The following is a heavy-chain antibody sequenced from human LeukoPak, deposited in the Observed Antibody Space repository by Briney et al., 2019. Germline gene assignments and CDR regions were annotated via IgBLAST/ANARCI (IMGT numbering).Heavy chain of an antibody. J-gene: IGHJ3*02. CDR3: ARWGNSGLSAFDI. D-gene: IGHD3-10*01. Sequence: PSETLSLTCTVSGGSISSSSYYWGWIRQPPGKGLEWIGSIYYSGSTYYNPSLKSRVTISVDTSKNQFSLKLSSVTAADTAVYYCARWGNSGLSAFDIWGQGTMVTVSS. CDR1: GGSISSSSYY. V-gene: IGHV4-39*01. CDR2: IYYSGST.